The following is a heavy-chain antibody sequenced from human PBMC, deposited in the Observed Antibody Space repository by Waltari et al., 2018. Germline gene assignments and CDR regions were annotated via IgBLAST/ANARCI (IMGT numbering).Heavy chain of an antibody. CDR1: GYSFTSYW. Sequence: EVQLVQSGAEVNKPGESLKISCKGSGYSFTSYWIGWVSQMPGKGLEWMGIIYTGDADTRYSPSVQGQVTISADKSISTAYLQWSSLKASDTAMYYCARGSSIAALYYYYGMDVWGQGTTVTVSS. J-gene: IGHJ6*02. CDR3: ARGSSIAALYYYYGMDV. D-gene: IGHD6-6*01. V-gene: IGHV5-51*03. CDR2: IYTGDADT.